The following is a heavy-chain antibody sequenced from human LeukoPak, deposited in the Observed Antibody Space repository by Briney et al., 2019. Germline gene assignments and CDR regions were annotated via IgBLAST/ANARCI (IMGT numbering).Heavy chain of an antibody. Sequence: SETLSLTCTVSGGSISSYYWSWIRQPAGKGLEWMGRIYTSGSTNYNPSLKSRVTMSVDTSKNQFSLKLSSVTAADTAAYYCARGYYDFWSGPPLRARLNAFDIWGQGTMVTVSS. CDR3: ARGYYDFWSGPPLRARLNAFDI. CDR2: IYTSGST. J-gene: IGHJ3*02. D-gene: IGHD3-3*01. V-gene: IGHV4-4*07. CDR1: GGSISSYY.